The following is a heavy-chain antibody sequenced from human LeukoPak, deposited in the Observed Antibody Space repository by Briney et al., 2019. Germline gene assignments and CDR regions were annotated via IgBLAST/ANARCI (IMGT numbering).Heavy chain of an antibody. CDR1: GGSISSGGYY. Sequence: LSLTCTVSGGSISSGGYYWSWIRQAPGKGLEWVSYISSSGSTIYYADSVKGRFTISRDNAKNSLYLQMNSLRAEDTAVYYCARERAYYYDSSGYYRNAFDIWGQGTMVTVSS. J-gene: IGHJ3*02. CDR2: ISSSGSTI. CDR3: ARERAYYYDSSGYYRNAFDI. D-gene: IGHD3-22*01. V-gene: IGHV3-11*01.